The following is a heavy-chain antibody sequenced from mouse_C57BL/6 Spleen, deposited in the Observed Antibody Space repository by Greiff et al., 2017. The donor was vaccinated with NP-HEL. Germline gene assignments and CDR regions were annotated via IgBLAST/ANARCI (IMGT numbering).Heavy chain of an antibody. CDR2: INSNGGST. Sequence: EVQGVESGGGLVQPGGSLKLSCAASGFTFSSYGMSWVRQTPDKRLELVATINSNGGSTYYPDSVKGRFTISRDNAKNTLYLQMSSLKSEDTAMYYCARMARTINWGQGTTRRVSA. CDR1: GFTFSSYG. J-gene: IGHJ2*01. CDR3: ARMARTIN. V-gene: IGHV5-6-3*01.